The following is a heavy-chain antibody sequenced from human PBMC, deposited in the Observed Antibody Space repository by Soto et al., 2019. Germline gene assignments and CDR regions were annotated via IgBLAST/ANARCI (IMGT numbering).Heavy chain of an antibody. CDR1: GGSISSYY. CDR3: AGHGSGSEPV. V-gene: IGHV4-59*01. CDR2: IYYSGST. D-gene: IGHD3-10*01. Sequence: QVQLQESGPGLVKPSETLSLTCTVSGGSISSYYWSWIRQPPGKGLEWIGYIYYSGSTNYNSSLKRRVTISVDTSKNQFSLKVSSVTAAATAVYYCAGHGSGSEPVWGQGITVTVSS. J-gene: IGHJ6*02.